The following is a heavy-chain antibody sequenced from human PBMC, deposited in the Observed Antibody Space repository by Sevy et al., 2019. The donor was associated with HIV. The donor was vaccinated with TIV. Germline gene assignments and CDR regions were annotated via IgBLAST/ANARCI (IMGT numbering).Heavy chain of an antibody. Sequence: GGSLRLSCSASGFTFSSYTMIWVRQAPGRGLEWVSASSGTGSYIYYADSVKDRFTISRDNAKNLLYLQMNSLRAEDKAGYYCAGDHGYCSGGSCYSGGYWGQGTLVTVSS. CDR2: SSGTGSYI. J-gene: IGHJ4*02. CDR3: AGDHGYCSGGSCYSGGY. CDR1: GFTFSSYT. V-gene: IGHV3-21*06. D-gene: IGHD2-15*01.